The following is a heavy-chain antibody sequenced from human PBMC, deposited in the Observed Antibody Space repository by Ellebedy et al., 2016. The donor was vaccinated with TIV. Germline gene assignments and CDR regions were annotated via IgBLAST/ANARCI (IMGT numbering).Heavy chain of an antibody. J-gene: IGHJ3*02. CDR3: ARDGSGWCPDI. CDR2: IFHDGRKM. D-gene: IGHD6-19*01. Sequence: GESLKISCSASGFTFSRLALHWVRQAPGKGLGWVGIIFHDGRKMDYGESVKGRLTFSRDNSRNTVYLQINSLRMEDTAMYYCARDGSGWCPDIWGQGTMVSVSS. V-gene: IGHV3-30*04. CDR1: GFTFSRLA.